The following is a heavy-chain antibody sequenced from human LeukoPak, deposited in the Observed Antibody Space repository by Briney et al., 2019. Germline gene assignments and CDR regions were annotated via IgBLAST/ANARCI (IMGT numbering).Heavy chain of an antibody. CDR3: ARHGTPAAAGGAFDI. V-gene: IGHV5-51*01. Sequence: KISCKGTGYSFTSYWIGWVRQMPGKGLEWMGIIYPGDSHTRYSPSFQGQVTISADKSITTAYLQWSSLKASDTAMYYCARHGTPAAAGGAFDIWGHGTMVTVSS. CDR2: IYPGDSHT. J-gene: IGHJ3*02. CDR1: GYSFTSYW. D-gene: IGHD6-13*01.